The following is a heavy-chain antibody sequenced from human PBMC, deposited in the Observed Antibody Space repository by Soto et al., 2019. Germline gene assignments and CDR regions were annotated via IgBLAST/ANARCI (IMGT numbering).Heavy chain of an antibody. Sequence: EVQLVESGGGLVQPGGSLRLSCAASGFTFSDYSMDWVRQAPGKGLEWVSYISSSSSTIYYAYSVKGRFNISRDNAKNSLYLQMNSRRDEDTAVYYFARDAGSWGYWGQGTLVTVSS. D-gene: IGHD3-10*01. V-gene: IGHV3-48*02. CDR2: ISSSSSTI. J-gene: IGHJ4*02. CDR3: ARDAGSWGY. CDR1: GFTFSDYS.